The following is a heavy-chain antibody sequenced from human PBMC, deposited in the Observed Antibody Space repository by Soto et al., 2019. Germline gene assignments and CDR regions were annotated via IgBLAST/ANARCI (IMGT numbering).Heavy chain of an antibody. CDR2: VYHSGST. CDR3: ARGAGTEAGMGV. CDR1: RYTISSGYY. Sequence: SETLSLTCALSRYTISSGYYWGWIRHPLGKGLEWIGSVYHSGSTYDNPSLKSRVTISVDTSKNQFALKLSAVTAAGTAVYYCARGAGTEAGMGVWGQGTTVTVSS. J-gene: IGHJ6*02. V-gene: IGHV4-38-2*01. D-gene: IGHD6-13*01.